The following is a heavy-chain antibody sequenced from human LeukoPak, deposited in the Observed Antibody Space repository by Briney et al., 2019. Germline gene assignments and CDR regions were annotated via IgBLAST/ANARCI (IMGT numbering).Heavy chain of an antibody. CDR2: ISGSGGST. V-gene: IGHV3-23*01. CDR1: GFTFSSYA. J-gene: IGHJ4*02. D-gene: IGHD3-3*01. Sequence: GGSLRLSCAASGFTFSSYAMSWVRQAPGKGLEWVSAISGSGGSTYYADSVKGRFTISRDNSKNTLYLQMNSLRAEDTAVYYCATGYDFWSGYYQSPKLDYWGQGTLVTVSS. CDR3: ATGYDFWSGYYQSPKLDY.